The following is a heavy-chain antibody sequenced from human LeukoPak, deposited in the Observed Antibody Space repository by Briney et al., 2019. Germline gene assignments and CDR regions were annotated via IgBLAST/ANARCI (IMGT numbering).Heavy chain of an antibody. Sequence: SETLSLTCTVSGGSISSYYWSWIRQPPGKGLEWIGYIYYGGSTYYNPSLKSRVTISVDTSKNQFSLKLSSVTAADTAVYYCARDLYSGSYYYYYMDVWGKGTTVTVSS. CDR1: GGSISSYY. D-gene: IGHD1-26*01. CDR2: IYYGGST. V-gene: IGHV4-59*12. CDR3: ARDLYSGSYYYYYMDV. J-gene: IGHJ6*03.